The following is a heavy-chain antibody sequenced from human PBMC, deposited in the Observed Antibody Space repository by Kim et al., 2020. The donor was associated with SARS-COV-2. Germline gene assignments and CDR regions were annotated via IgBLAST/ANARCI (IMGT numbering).Heavy chain of an antibody. V-gene: IGHV3-21*01. J-gene: IGHJ5*02. Sequence: SVKSRFTIYRDNAKNSLYLQMNSLRAEDTAVYYCARDAIAARPMLNWFDPWGQGTLVTVSS. D-gene: IGHD6-6*01. CDR3: ARDAIAARPMLNWFDP.